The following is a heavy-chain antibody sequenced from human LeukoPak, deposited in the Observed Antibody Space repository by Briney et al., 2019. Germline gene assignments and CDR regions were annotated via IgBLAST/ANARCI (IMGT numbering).Heavy chain of an antibody. CDR3: VCIARTYYFDH. V-gene: IGHV3-48*03. CDR1: GWTFNTYE. Sequence: GGSLRLSCVASGWTFNTYEMNWVRQAPGKGLEWVSHISDSGNTKYYADFVKGRFTISRDNAKNSLYLQLNSLRAEDTAVYYCVCIARTYYFDHWGQGTLVTVSS. CDR2: ISDSGNTK. D-gene: IGHD1/OR15-1a*01. J-gene: IGHJ4*02.